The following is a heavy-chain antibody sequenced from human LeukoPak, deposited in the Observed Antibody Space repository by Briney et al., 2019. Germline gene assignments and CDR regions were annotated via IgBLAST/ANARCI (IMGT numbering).Heavy chain of an antibody. CDR1: GYTFTSYG. V-gene: IGHV1-18*01. D-gene: IGHD6-19*01. J-gene: IGHJ4*02. CDR2: ISAYNDNP. CDR3: ARDEQWLVDY. Sequence: ASVKVSCKVSGYTFTSYGISWVRQAPGQGLEWMGWISAYNDNPKYAQKIQGRVTMTRDTSTSTAYMELWSLRSDDTGVYYCARDEQWLVDYWGQGTLVTVSS.